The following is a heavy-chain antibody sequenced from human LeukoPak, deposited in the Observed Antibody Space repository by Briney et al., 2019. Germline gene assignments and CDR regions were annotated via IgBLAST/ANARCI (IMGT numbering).Heavy chain of an antibody. D-gene: IGHD3-22*01. V-gene: IGHV1-69*05. Sequence: SVKVSCKASGGTFSSYAISWVRQAPGQGLEWMGGIIPIFGTANYARKFQGRVTITTDESTSTAYMELRRLRSEDTAVHFFAREYYDISGYEIDYGGQGTLVTVSS. CDR2: IIPIFGTA. CDR3: AREYYDISGYEIDY. CDR1: GGTFSSYA. J-gene: IGHJ4*02.